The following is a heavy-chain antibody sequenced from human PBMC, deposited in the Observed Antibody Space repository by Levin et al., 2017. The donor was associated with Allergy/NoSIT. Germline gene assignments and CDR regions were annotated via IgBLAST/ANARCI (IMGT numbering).Heavy chain of an antibody. Sequence: GESLKISCKGSGYSFTRHWIGWVRQMPGKGLEWMGSIYVGDSDTRYIPSFQGQVTISADKSIDTAYLQWSSLKASDTAMYYCARHDGYSYGSGDFWGQGTLVTVSS. CDR2: IYVGDSDT. D-gene: IGHD5-18*01. J-gene: IGHJ4*02. CDR3: ARHDGYSYGSGDF. CDR1: GYSFTRHW. V-gene: IGHV5-51*01.